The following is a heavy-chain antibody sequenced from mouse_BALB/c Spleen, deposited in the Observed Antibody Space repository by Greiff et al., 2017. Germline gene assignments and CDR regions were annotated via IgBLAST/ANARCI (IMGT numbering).Heavy chain of an antibody. CDR3: TRDQEEAY. Sequence: EVQLQESGGGLVKPGGSLKLSCAASGFTFSSYTMSWVRQTPEKRLEWVATISSGGSYTYYPDSVKGRFTISRDNAKNTLYLQMSSLKSEDTAMYYCTRDQEEAYWGQGTLVTVSA. CDR1: GFTFSSYT. CDR2: ISSGGSYT. D-gene: IGHD3-2*02. J-gene: IGHJ3*01. V-gene: IGHV5-6-4*01.